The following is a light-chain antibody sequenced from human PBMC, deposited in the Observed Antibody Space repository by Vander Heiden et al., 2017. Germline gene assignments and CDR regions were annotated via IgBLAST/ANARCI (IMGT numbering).Light chain of an antibody. J-gene: IGKJ1*01. V-gene: IGKV4-1*01. CDR2: WAS. CDR1: QSVLYSSNNKNF. Sequence: DIVMTQSPDSLAVSLGERATINCKSSQSVLYSSNNKNFLAWFLQKPGQPPKLLICWASTRESGVPDRFSGSGSGTDFTLTISSLQAEDVAVYYCQQYYSIPPTFGQWTKVEIK. CDR3: QQYYSIPPT.